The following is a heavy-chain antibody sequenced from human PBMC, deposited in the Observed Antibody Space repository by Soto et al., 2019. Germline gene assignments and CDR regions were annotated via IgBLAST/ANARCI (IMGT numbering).Heavy chain of an antibody. V-gene: IGHV1-69*13. CDR3: ARDHSKRRLQSIGYGMDV. CDR1: GGTFSSYA. Sequence: SVKVSCKASGGTFSSYAISWVRQAPGQGLEWMGGIIPIFGTANYAQKFQGRVTITADESTSTAYMELSSLRSEDTAVYYCARDHSKRRLQSIGYGMDVWGQGTNVPVYS. CDR2: IIPIFGTA. D-gene: IGHD6-25*01. J-gene: IGHJ6*02.